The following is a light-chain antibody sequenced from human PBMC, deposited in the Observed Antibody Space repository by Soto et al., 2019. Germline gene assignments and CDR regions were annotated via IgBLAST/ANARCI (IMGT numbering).Light chain of an antibody. CDR3: QQYGSSPYT. Sequence: EIVLTQSPGTLSLSPGERATLSCRASQSIYINYLAWYQHKPGQAPRLLISGASTRATGIPDRFSGSGSGTDFTLTIGRLDPEDFAVYICQQYGSSPYTFGQGTNVEIK. V-gene: IGKV3-20*01. CDR2: GAS. J-gene: IGKJ2*01. CDR1: QSIYINY.